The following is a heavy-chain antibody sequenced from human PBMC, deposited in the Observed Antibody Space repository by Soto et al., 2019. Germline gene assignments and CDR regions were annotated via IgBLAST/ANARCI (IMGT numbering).Heavy chain of an antibody. J-gene: IGHJ4*02. CDR2: ISSSSSYI. Sequence: EVQLVESGGGLVKPGGSLRLSCAASGFTFSSYSMNWVRQAPGKGLEWVSSISSSSSYIYYADSVKGRFTISRDNAKNSLYRQMNSLRAEDTAVYYCARDWSPNSSSWDGYWGQGTLVTVSS. D-gene: IGHD6-13*01. V-gene: IGHV3-21*01. CDR1: GFTFSSYS. CDR3: ARDWSPNSSSWDGY.